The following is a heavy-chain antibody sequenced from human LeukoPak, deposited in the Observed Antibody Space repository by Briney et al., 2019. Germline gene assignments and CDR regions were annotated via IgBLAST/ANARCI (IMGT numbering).Heavy chain of an antibody. CDR1: GFTFVNYG. CDR2: ISNSGYTI. Sequence: GGFLRLSCAASGFTFVNYGMNWVRQAPGEGLEWISYISNSGYTIYYADSVKGRFTISRDNARNSLFLQMNSLRAEDTAVYYCALPYSGSQYTFDYWGQGALVSVSS. V-gene: IGHV3-48*03. CDR3: ALPYSGSQYTFDY. J-gene: IGHJ4*02. D-gene: IGHD1-26*01.